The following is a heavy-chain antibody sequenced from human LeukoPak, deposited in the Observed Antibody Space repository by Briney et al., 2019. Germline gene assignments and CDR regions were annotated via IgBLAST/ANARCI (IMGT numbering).Heavy chain of an antibody. Sequence: GGSLRLSCAASGFTFSSYAMSWVRQAPGKGLEWVSAISGSGDSTYYADSVKGRFTISRDNSKNTLYLQMNSLRAEDTAVYYCARDNVRNYGMDVWGQGTTVTVSS. J-gene: IGHJ6*02. CDR1: GFTFSSYA. CDR3: ARDNVRNYGMDV. D-gene: IGHD3-10*01. V-gene: IGHV3-23*01. CDR2: ISGSGDST.